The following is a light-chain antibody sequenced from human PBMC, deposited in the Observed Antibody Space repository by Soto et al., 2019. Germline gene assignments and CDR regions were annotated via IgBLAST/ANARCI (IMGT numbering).Light chain of an antibody. V-gene: IGKV2-28*01. CDR1: QSLLHSNGYNY. Sequence: DFVMTQSPLSLPVTPGEPASISCRSSQSLLHSNGYNYLDWYLQKPGQSPQLLIYLGSHRASGVPDRFSGSESGTDFTLKISRVEAEDVGVYYCMQGLHTRTFGQGTRVEIK. CDR3: MQGLHTRT. CDR2: LGS. J-gene: IGKJ1*01.